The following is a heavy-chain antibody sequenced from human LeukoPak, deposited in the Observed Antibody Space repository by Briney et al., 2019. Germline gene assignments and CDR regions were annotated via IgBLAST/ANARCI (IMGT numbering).Heavy chain of an antibody. CDR2: IWYDGSNK. CDR3: ARDAPAKCSSSSDVPFDY. CDR1: GFTLASYG. J-gene: IGHJ4*02. Sequence: GRSLRLSCAVSGFTLASYGMHWVRQAPSTGRGWVAVIWYDGSNKYYADSVKGRLTISRDNSKNTLYLQMNSLRAEDTAVYYCARDAPAKCSSSSDVPFDYWGQGALVTVSS. V-gene: IGHV3-33*01. D-gene: IGHD6-6*01.